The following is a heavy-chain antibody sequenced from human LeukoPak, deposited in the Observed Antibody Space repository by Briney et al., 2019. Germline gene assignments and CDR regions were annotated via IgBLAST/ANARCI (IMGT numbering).Heavy chain of an antibody. CDR1: GYTLTSYG. D-gene: IGHD3-3*01. CDR3: ARDQEGSYYDFWSGSYYFDY. J-gene: IGHJ4*02. CDR2: ISAYNGNT. Sequence: GASVKVSCKASGYTLTSYGISWVRQAPGQGLEWMGWISAYNGNTNYAQKLQGRVTMTTDTSTSTAYMELRSLRSDDTAVYYCARDQEGSYYDFWSGSYYFDYWGQGTLVTVSS. V-gene: IGHV1-18*01.